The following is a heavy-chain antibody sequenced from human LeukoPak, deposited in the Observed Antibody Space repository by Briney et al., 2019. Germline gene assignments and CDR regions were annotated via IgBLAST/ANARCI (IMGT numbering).Heavy chain of an antibody. CDR1: GFTFSGYW. V-gene: IGHV3-74*01. J-gene: IGHJ4*02. D-gene: IGHD1-26*01. CDR2: INSDGSST. Sequence: GRSLRLSCAASGFTFSGYWMHWVRQDPGKGLVWVSRINSDGSSTSYADSVKGRFTISRDYAKNTLYLQMNSLRAEDTAVYYCARGGSYSFDYWGQGTLVTVSS. CDR3: ARGGSYSFDY.